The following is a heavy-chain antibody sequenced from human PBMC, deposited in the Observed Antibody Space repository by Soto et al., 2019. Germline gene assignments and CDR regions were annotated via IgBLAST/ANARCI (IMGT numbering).Heavy chain of an antibody. V-gene: IGHV3-23*01. Sequence: QLLESGGGLVQPGGSLRLSCAGSGFTFSSHAVSWVRQAPGKGLECVSSITNTGASTYYADSVKGRFTISRDNSKNTVDLQMNSLRAEDTAVYYCAKAGYGSGSYYTLSFDYWGQGSLVTVSS. D-gene: IGHD3-10*01. J-gene: IGHJ4*02. CDR2: ITNTGAST. CDR3: AKAGYGSGSYYTLSFDY. CDR1: GFTFSSHA.